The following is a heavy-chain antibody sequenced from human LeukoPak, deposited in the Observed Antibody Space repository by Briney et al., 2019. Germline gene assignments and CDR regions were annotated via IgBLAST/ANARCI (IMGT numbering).Heavy chain of an antibody. CDR3: ATGNYYDSRGYYTFGH. V-gene: IGHV3-74*01. D-gene: IGHD3-22*01. CDR1: GFTFSDHW. J-gene: IGHJ1*01. CDR2: INGDGSTT. Sequence: PGGSLRLSCAASGFTFSDHWMSWVRQAPGKGLVWVSRINGDGSTTNYADSVKGGFTISRDNAKNTLYLQMNSLRAEDTAVYYCATGNYYDSRGYYTFGHWGQGTLVTVSS.